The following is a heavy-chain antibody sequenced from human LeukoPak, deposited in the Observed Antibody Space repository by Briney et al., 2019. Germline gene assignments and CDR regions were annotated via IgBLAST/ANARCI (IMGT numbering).Heavy chain of an antibody. D-gene: IGHD3-16*02. CDR2: YSGST. V-gene: IGHV4-31*02. CDR3: ARVQTYDYVWGSYRYFDY. Sequence: YSGSTYYNPSLKSRVTISVDTSKNQFSLKLSSVTAADTAVYYCARVQTYDYVWGSYRYFDYWGQGTLVTVSP. J-gene: IGHJ4*02.